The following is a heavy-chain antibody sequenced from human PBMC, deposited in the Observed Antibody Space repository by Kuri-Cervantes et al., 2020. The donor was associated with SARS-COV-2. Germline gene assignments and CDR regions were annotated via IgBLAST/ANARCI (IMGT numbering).Heavy chain of an antibody. V-gene: IGHV4-39*01. CDR1: RGSISSGGHY. D-gene: IGHD3-10*01. CDR3: ARHTSTGWFDP. CDR2: INYSGST. Sequence: ESLKISCTVSRGSISSGGHYWGWVRQPPGKGLEWIGSINYSGSTFYSPNLKSRVTISVDTSTNQFSLKLTSVTAADTAVYYCARHTSTGWFDPWGQGTLVTVSS. J-gene: IGHJ5*02.